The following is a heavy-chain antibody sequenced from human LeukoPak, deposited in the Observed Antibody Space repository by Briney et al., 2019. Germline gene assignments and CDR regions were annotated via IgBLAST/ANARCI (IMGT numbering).Heavy chain of an antibody. J-gene: IGHJ3*02. CDR3: ATERPLDCSGGSCYPDAFDI. V-gene: IGHV3-33*08. CDR2: IWYDGSNK. CDR1: GFTFSNYA. Sequence: GGSLRLSCAASGFTFSNYAMHWVRQAPGKGLEWVAVIWYDGSNKYYADSVKGRFTISRDNSKNTLYLQMNSLRAEDTAVYYCATERPLDCSGGSCYPDAFDIWGQGTMVTVSS. D-gene: IGHD2-15*01.